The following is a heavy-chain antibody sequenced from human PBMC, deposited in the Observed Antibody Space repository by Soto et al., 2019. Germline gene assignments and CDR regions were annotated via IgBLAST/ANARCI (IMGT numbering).Heavy chain of an antibody. Sequence: SETLSLTCSVSGDAISNYYLSWIRQTPGRGLEWIGCVHESGSTDYNPSLRGRVIISLHTSKSQFSLSLRSATAADTATYYCARGTRALITSFFAYWGQGIPGTGS. CDR2: VHESGST. CDR1: GDAISNYY. V-gene: IGHV4-59*03. CDR3: ARGTRALITSFFAY. J-gene: IGHJ4*02. D-gene: IGHD1-20*01.